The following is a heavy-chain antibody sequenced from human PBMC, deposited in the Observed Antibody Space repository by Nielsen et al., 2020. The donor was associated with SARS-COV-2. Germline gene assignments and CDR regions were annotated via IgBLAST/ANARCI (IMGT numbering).Heavy chain of an antibody. CDR1: GFTFGDYA. Sequence: GESLKISCTTSGFTFGDYAMSWVRQAPGKGLEWVGFIRSRRYGGTTEYAAPVKGRFTISRDDSKSIAYLQMNSLKTEDTAVYYCTRGPRRVVGATIDYWGQGTLVTVSS. D-gene: IGHD1-26*01. V-gene: IGHV3-49*04. J-gene: IGHJ4*02. CDR3: TRGPRRVVGATIDY. CDR2: IRSRRYGGTT.